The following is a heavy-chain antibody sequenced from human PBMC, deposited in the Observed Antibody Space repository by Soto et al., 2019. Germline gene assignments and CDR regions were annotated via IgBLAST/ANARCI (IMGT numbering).Heavy chain of an antibody. CDR1: GGSISSYY. Sequence: SETLSLTCTVSGGSISSYYWSWIRQPPGKGLEWIGYIYYSGSTNYNPSLKSRVTISVDTSKNQFSLKLSSVTAADTAVYYCARGGDLWFGELYGFDPWGQGTLVTVSS. CDR3: ARGGDLWFGELYGFDP. V-gene: IGHV4-59*01. D-gene: IGHD3-10*01. J-gene: IGHJ5*02. CDR2: IYYSGST.